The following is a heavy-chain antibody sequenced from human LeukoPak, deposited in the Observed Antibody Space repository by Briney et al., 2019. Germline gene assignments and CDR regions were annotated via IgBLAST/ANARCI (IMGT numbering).Heavy chain of an antibody. CDR1: GFTFSSYS. V-gene: IGHV3-23*01. CDR3: VKGRISEDGLDF. Sequence: PGGSLRLSCAASGFTFSSYSMSWVRQTPGKGLEWVSSISSSGNTYYSDSVKGRFTISRDNSNNMLYLQMNSLRAEDTAVYYCVKGRISEDGLDFWVQGTLVTVSS. D-gene: IGHD6-13*01. CDR2: ISSSGNT. J-gene: IGHJ4*02.